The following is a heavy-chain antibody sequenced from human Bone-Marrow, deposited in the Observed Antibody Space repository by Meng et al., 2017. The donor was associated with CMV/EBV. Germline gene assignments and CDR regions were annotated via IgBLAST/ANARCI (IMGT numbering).Heavy chain of an antibody. V-gene: IGHV4-59*12. CDR2: VYHSGNT. Sequence: TYFWSWIRHPPGKGLEWIGYVYHSGNTNYNPSLKSRVTISLDTSKNQFSLKLSSVTAADTAVYYCARIKYCSSTSCYHAFDIWCQGTMVTVSS. J-gene: IGHJ3*02. CDR3: ARIKYCSSTSCYHAFDI. CDR1: TYF. D-gene: IGHD2-2*01.